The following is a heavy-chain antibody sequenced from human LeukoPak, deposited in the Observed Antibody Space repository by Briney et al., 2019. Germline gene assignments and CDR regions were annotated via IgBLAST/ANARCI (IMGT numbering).Heavy chain of an antibody. CDR2: ISSNGGST. V-gene: IGHV3-64D*06. Sequence: GGFLRLSCSASGFTFSSYAMHWVRQAPGKGLEYVSAISSNGGSTYYADSVKRRFTISRDNSKNTLYLQMSSLRAEDTAVYYCVKGRIAVAGTSGIDYWGQGTLVTVSS. J-gene: IGHJ4*02. CDR3: VKGRIAVAGTSGIDY. D-gene: IGHD6-19*01. CDR1: GFTFSSYA.